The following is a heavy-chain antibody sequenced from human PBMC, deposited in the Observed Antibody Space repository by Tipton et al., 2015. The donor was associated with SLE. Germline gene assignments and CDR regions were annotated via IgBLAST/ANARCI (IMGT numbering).Heavy chain of an antibody. CDR1: GGTFSSYT. CDR2: IIPIFGTA. CDR3: ARGWTEVGATPSPYVY. D-gene: IGHD1-26*01. J-gene: IGHJ4*02. Sequence: QVQPVQSGPEVKKPGSSVKVSCKASGGTFSSYTINWVRQAPGQGLEWMGGIIPIFGTANYAQKFQDRVTITTDESTSTAYMELSSLRSEDTAVYYCARGWTEVGATPSPYVYWGQGTLVTVSS. V-gene: IGHV1-69*01.